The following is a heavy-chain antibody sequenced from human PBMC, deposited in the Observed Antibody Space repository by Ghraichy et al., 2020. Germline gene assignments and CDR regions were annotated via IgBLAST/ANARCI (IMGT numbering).Heavy chain of an antibody. CDR2: IYYSGST. Sequence: SQTLSLTCTVSGGSISSYYWSWIRQPPGKGLEWIGYIYYSGSTNYNPSLKSRVTISVDTSKNQFSLKLSSVTAADTAVYYCARSDLEYYYGMDVWGQGTTVTVSS. J-gene: IGHJ6*02. CDR1: GGSISSYY. V-gene: IGHV4-59*01. CDR3: ARSDLEYYYGMDV.